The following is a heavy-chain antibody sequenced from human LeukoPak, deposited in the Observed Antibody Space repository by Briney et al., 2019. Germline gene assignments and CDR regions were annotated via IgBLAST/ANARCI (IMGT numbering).Heavy chain of an antibody. CDR1: GFTFSSYG. J-gene: IGHJ6*02. CDR3: AKDLGPPYYYGSGSYLYYYYGMNV. Sequence: GGSLRLSYAASGFTFSSYGMHWVRQAPGKGLEWVAVISYDGSNKYYADSVKGRFTISRDNSKNTLYLQMNSLRAEDTAVYYCAKDLGPPYYYGSGSYLYYYYGMNVWGQGTTVTVSS. D-gene: IGHD3-10*01. V-gene: IGHV3-30*18. CDR2: ISYDGSNK.